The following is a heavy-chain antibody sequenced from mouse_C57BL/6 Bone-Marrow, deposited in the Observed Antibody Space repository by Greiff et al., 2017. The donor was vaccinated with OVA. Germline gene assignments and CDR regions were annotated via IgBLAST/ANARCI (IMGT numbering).Heavy chain of an antibody. J-gene: IGHJ3*01. CDR2: IDPENGDT. V-gene: IGHV14-4*01. Sequence: EVQLQQSGAELVRPGASVKLSCTASGFNIKDDYMHWVKQRPEQGLEWIGWIDPENGDTEYASKFQGKATITADTSSNTAYLQLSSLASEDTAVSYSTFFSLFAYWGQGTLVTVSA. CDR1: GFNIKDDY. CDR3: TFFSLFAY.